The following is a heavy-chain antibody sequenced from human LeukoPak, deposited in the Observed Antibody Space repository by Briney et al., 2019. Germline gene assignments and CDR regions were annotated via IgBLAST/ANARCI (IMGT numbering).Heavy chain of an antibody. CDR1: GYTFTGYY. Sequence: GASVKVSCKASGYTFTGYYMHWVRQAPGQGLEWMGRINPNSGGTNYAQKFQGRVTMTRDTSISTAYMELSRLRSDDTAVYYCARDPAGRGVANWLDPWGQGTLVTVSS. J-gene: IGHJ5*02. CDR3: ARDPAGRGVANWLDP. D-gene: IGHD2-8*01. CDR2: INPNSGGT. V-gene: IGHV1-2*06.